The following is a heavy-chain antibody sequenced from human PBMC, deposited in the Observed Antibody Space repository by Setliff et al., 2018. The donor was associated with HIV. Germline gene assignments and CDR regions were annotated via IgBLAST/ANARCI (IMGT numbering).Heavy chain of an antibody. CDR1: GTSINSHY. CDR3: ARRPLFGVVIASVAKMEFDY. CDR2: ISYSGTT. D-gene: IGHD3-3*01. J-gene: IGHJ4*02. V-gene: IGHV4-59*11. Sequence: LSLTCTVSGTSINSHYWSWIRQTPGKGLQWIGTISYSGTTYYNPSLKSRVITSIDKSKNQFSLKIDSVTAADTAVYYCARRPLFGVVIASVAKMEFDYWGQGTLVTVSS.